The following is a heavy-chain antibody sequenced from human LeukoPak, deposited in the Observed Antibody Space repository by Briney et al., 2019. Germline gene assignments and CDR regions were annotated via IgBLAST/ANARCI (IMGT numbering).Heavy chain of an antibody. D-gene: IGHD6-19*01. Sequence: GRSLRLSCAASGFTFDDYAMHWVRQAPGEGLEWVSGISWNSGSIGYADSVKGRFTISRDNAKNSLYLQMNSLRAEDTALYYCAKDRGSGWPDAFDIWGQGTMVTVSS. J-gene: IGHJ3*02. CDR2: ISWNSGSI. CDR1: GFTFDDYA. CDR3: AKDRGSGWPDAFDI. V-gene: IGHV3-9*01.